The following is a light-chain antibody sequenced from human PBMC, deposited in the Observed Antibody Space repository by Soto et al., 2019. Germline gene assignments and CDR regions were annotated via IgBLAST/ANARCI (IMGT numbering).Light chain of an antibody. CDR2: GAS. J-gene: IGKJ1*01. V-gene: IGKV3-20*01. CDR1: QSVSSSY. Sequence: EIVLTQSPGTLSLSPGERATLSCRASQSVSSSYLAWYQQKPGQAPRLLMYGASSRATGIPDRISGSWSGTDFPPTHTTVELEDSAVNSCPRYGSSPGMYGQRTKVKI. CDR3: PRYGSSPGM.